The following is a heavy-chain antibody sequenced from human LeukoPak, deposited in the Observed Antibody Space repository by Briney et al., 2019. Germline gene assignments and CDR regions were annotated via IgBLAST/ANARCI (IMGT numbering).Heavy chain of an antibody. V-gene: IGHV3-30-3*01. CDR2: ISYDGSNK. D-gene: IGHD4-17*01. CDR1: GFTFSSYA. CDR3: ARNTVTTLCYFDY. Sequence: PGGSLRLSCAASGFTFSSYAMHWVRQAPGKGLEWVAVISYDGSNKYYADSVKGRFTISRDNSKNTLYLQMNSLRAEDTAVYYCARNTVTTLCYFDYWGQGTLVTVSS. J-gene: IGHJ4*02.